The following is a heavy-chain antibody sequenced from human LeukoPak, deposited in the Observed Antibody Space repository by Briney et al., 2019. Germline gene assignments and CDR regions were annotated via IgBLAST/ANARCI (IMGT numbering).Heavy chain of an antibody. J-gene: IGHJ4*02. D-gene: IGHD3-10*01. CDR3: ARGGVDYYGSGTYYLMYYFDY. CDR1: GFTFNTYG. Sequence: GGSLRLSCAASGFTFNTYGMSWVRQAPGKGLEWVSGISGSGGAAYYADSVKGRFTISRDDPHNTLYLQMNSLRAEDTAVYFCARGGVDYYGSGTYYLMYYFDYWGQGALVTVSS. V-gene: IGHV3-23*01. CDR2: ISGSGGAA.